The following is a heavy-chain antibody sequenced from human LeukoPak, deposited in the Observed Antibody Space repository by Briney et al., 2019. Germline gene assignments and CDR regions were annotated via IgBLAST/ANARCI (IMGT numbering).Heavy chain of an antibody. Sequence: ASVKVSCKASGYTFTSYGISWVRQAPGQGLEWMGWISAYNGNTNYAQKLQGRVTMTTDTSTSTAYMELRSLRSDDTAVYYCARDSGSTYYDFWSGYYPYYYYYYMDVWGKGTTVTVSS. CDR1: GYTFTSYG. D-gene: IGHD3-3*01. V-gene: IGHV1-18*01. CDR2: ISAYNGNT. CDR3: ARDSGSTYYDFWSGYYPYYYYYYMDV. J-gene: IGHJ6*03.